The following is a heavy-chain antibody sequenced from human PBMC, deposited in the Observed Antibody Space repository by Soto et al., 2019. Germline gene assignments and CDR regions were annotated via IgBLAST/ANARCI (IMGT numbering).Heavy chain of an antibody. J-gene: IGHJ4*02. CDR2: ISYDGSDK. CDR3: AKEAVGATPDY. V-gene: IGHV3-30*18. CDR1: GFTFSSYG. Sequence: QVQLVESGGGVVQPGRSLRLSGAASGFTFSSYGMHWVRQAPGKGLEWVAVISYDGSDKYYADSVKGRFTISRDNSKNTLYLQMNSLRAEDTAVFYCAKEAVGATPDYWGQGTLVTVSS. D-gene: IGHD1-26*01.